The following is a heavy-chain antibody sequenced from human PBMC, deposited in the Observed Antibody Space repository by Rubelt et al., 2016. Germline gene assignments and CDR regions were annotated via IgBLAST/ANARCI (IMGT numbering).Heavy chain of an antibody. V-gene: IGHV1-2*02. CDR1: GYTFTGYY. J-gene: IGHJ4*02. Sequence: QVQLVQSGAEVKKPGASVKVSCKASGYTFTGYYMHWVRQAPGQGLEWMGWINPNSGGTNYARRFQGRGTMTRDTSVSTAYMELSRLTSDDTAVYYCARGNSGYDYGLDYWGQGTLVTVSS. CDR2: INPNSGGT. CDR3: ARGNSGYDYGLDY. D-gene: IGHD5-12*01.